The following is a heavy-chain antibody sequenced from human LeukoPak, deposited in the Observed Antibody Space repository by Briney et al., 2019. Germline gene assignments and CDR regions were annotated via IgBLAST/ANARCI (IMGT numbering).Heavy chain of an antibody. J-gene: IGHJ4*02. D-gene: IGHD6-19*01. Sequence: TGGSLRLSCAASGFTFDDYAMHWVRQAPGKGLEWVSGISWNSGSIGYADSVKGRLTISRDNAKNSLYLQMNSLRAEDTALYYCAKDSSSGWYGSDYWGQGTLVTVSS. CDR1: GFTFDDYA. CDR3: AKDSSSGWYGSDY. CDR2: ISWNSGSI. V-gene: IGHV3-9*01.